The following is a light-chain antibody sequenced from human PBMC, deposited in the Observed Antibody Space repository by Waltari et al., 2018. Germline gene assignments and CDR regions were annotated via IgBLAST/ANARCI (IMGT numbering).Light chain of an antibody. CDR3: ATRDEGPTVV. CDR1: ISNIGTHY. V-gene: IGLV1-47*01. CDR2: LTH. J-gene: IGLJ2*01. Sequence: QSVLTQPPSASGTPGQSVTISCSGSISNIGTHYVYWYQQLPGTAPKLLIYLTHPRPSGGPYRFSASKSGTSASLAISGLRFEDEADYYCATRDEGPTVVFGGGTKLTVL.